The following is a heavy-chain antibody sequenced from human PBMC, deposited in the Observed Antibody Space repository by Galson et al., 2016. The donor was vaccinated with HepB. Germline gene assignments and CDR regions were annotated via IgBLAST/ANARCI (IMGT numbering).Heavy chain of an antibody. Sequence: TLSLTCAVYGGSFSGYYWSWIRQPPGKGLEWIGGINHSGSTNYNPSLKSRVTISVDTSKNQFSLKLSSVTAADTAVYYCARGDNPDYGDYASAYYYMDVWGKGPPVTASS. V-gene: IGHV4-34*01. J-gene: IGHJ6*03. CDR1: GGSFSGYY. CDR3: ARGDNPDYGDYASAYYYMDV. D-gene: IGHD4-17*01. CDR2: INHSGST.